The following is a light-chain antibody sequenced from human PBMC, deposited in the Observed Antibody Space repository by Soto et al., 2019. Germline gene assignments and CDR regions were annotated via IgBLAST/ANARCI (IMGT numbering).Light chain of an antibody. CDR3: QQFNNWPQT. Sequence: EIVMTQSLATLSVSPGERATLSCRASQSVSSNLAWYQQKGGQAPRLLIYGASTRATGIPARFSGSGSGTEFTLTISSLQSEDFAVYFCQQFNNWPQTFGQGTKVDIK. CDR1: QSVSSN. V-gene: IGKV3-15*01. CDR2: GAS. J-gene: IGKJ1*01.